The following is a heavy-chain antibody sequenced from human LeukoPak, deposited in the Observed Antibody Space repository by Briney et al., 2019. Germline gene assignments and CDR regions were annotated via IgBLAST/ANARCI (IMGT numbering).Heavy chain of an antibody. CDR1: GYSFTSYW. CDR2: IYPGDSDT. Sequence: GESLKISCKGSGYSFTSYWIGWVRQMPGKGLEWVGIIYPGDSDTRYSPSSQGQVTISADKSINTAYLQWSSLKASDTAMYYCARSSYCGGDCHYFDYWGQGTLVTVSS. J-gene: IGHJ4*02. D-gene: IGHD2-21*02. V-gene: IGHV5-51*01. CDR3: ARSSYCGGDCHYFDY.